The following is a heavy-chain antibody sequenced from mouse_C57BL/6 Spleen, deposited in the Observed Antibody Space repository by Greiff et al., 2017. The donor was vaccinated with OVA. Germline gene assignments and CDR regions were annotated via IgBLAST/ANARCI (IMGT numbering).Heavy chain of an antibody. J-gene: IGHJ2*01. CDR2: ISYDGSN. CDR1: GYSITSGYY. D-gene: IGHD2-1*01. V-gene: IGHV3-6*01. CDR3: ARERDYGNYFDY. Sequence: VQLKESGPGLVKPSQSLSLTCSVTGYSITSGYYWNWIRQFPGNKLEWMGYISYDGSNNYNPSLKNRISITRDTSKNQFFLKLNSVTTEDTATYYCARERDYGNYFDYWGQGTTLTVSS.